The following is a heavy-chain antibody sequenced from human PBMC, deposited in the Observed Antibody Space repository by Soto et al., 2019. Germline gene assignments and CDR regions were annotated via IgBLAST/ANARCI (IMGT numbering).Heavy chain of an antibody. Sequence: GESLKISCKGSGYSFTNYWIGWVRQMPGKGLEWMGIIYPGDSDTRYRPSFQGQVTISADKSISTAYLQWSSLKASDTAMYYCARATVTTFYYYGMDVWGQGTTVTVSS. V-gene: IGHV5-51*01. J-gene: IGHJ6*02. D-gene: IGHD4-17*01. CDR3: ARATVTTFYYYGMDV. CDR1: GYSFTNYW. CDR2: IYPGDSDT.